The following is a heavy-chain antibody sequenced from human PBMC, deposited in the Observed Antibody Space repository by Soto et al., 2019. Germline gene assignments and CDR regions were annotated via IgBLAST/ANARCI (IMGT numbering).Heavy chain of an antibody. D-gene: IGHD3-10*01. CDR1: GDSFTKHV. V-gene: IGHV1-69*01. Sequence: VSCKTFGDSFTKHVCTRVRQAPGQGLEWMGGTIPALGKTHYIEKFQGRVTITVDDATRTVYMEVRDLTSEDTAIYYCARGPFRPSAMDGWGQGTTVTV. CDR2: TIPALGKT. CDR3: ARGPFRPSAMDG. J-gene: IGHJ6*02.